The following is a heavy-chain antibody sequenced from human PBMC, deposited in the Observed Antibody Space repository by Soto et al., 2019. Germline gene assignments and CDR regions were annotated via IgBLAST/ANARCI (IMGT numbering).Heavy chain of an antibody. J-gene: IGHJ6*02. D-gene: IGHD3-16*01. V-gene: IGHV1-3*01. CDR1: GYTFTSCA. Sequence: ASVKVSCKAPGYTFTSCAMHWVRQAPGQRLEWMGWINAGNGNTKYSQKFQGRVTITRDTSASTAYMELSSLRSEDTAVYYCARDVRWGNYYYGMDVWGQGTTVTVSS. CDR3: ARDVRWGNYYYGMDV. CDR2: INAGNGNT.